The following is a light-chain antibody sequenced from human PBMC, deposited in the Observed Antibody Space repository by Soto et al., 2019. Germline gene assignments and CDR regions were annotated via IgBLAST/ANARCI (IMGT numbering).Light chain of an antibody. CDR2: DAS. CDR3: QQYDDLPRT. Sequence: DIQMTQYPSSLSASGRDRVTITCQASQDIKNYLNWYQHKPGQAPRLLIYDASNLETGVPSRFSGSGSGTHFTFTISSLQPEDVATYYCQQYDDLPRTVGGGTKVDIK. V-gene: IGKV1-33*01. J-gene: IGKJ4*01. CDR1: QDIKNY.